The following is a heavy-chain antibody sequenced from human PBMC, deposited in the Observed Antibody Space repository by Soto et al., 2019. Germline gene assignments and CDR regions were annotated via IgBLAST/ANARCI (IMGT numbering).Heavy chain of an antibody. Sequence: QLQLQESGPGLVKPSETLSLTCTVSGGSISSSSYYWGWIRQPPGKGLEWIGSIYYSGSTYYNPSLKRRVTISVDTSKNQFSLKLSSVTAADTAVYYCARLRGYCSSTSCHPRPKFDPWGQGTLVTVSS. CDR3: ARLRGYCSSTSCHPRPKFDP. CDR2: IYYSGST. D-gene: IGHD2-2*01. CDR1: GGSISSSSYY. V-gene: IGHV4-39*01. J-gene: IGHJ5*02.